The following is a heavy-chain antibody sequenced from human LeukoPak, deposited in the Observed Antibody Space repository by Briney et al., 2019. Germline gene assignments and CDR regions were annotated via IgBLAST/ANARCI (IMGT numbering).Heavy chain of an antibody. Sequence: ASVKVSCKASGYTFTSYDINWVRQATGQGLEWMGWMNPNSGNTGYAQKFQGRVTITRNTSISTAYMELSSLRSEDTAVYYCARHYYGSGSYGGDWFDPWGQGTLVTVSS. CDR3: ARHYYGSGSYGGDWFDP. J-gene: IGHJ5*02. V-gene: IGHV1-8*03. CDR2: MNPNSGNT. D-gene: IGHD3-10*01. CDR1: GYTFTSYD.